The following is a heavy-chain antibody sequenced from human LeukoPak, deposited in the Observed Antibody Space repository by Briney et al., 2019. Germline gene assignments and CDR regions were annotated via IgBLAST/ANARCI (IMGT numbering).Heavy chain of an antibody. D-gene: IGHD3-16*01. V-gene: IGHV4-59*08. J-gene: IGHJ4*02. CDR2: IYYNGMT. Sequence: KTSETLSLTCTVSGGSISSYYWSWIRQPPGKGLEWIGYIYYNGMTNYNPSLKSRVSMSVDTSKNQFSLRLSSVTAADTAVYYCARQDYYDYLYFDYWGQGSLVTVSS. CDR1: GGSISSYY. CDR3: ARQDYYDYLYFDY.